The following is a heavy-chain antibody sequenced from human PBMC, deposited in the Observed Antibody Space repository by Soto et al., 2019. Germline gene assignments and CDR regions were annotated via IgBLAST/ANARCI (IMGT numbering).Heavy chain of an antibody. J-gene: IGHJ3*02. Sequence: QVQLVQSGAEVKKPGASVKVSCKASGYTFTTYGISWVRQAPGQGLEWMGWISAYNGNTNYAQKLQGRVTMAPDTSTSTAYMELRSRRSEETAVYCCAREGGGLPDYYYDISGYPDAFDIWGQGTIVTVSS. CDR3: AREGGGLPDYYYDISGYPDAFDI. V-gene: IGHV1-18*01. D-gene: IGHD3-22*01. CDR2: ISAYNGNT. CDR1: GYTFTTYG.